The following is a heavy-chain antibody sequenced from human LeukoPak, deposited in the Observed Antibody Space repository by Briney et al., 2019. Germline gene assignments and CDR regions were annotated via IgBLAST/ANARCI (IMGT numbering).Heavy chain of an antibody. CDR2: IIPIFGTA. CDR1: GGTFSSYA. V-gene: IGHV1-69*13. CDR3: AAPTYYDFWSGYSNTYYYYYMDV. J-gene: IGHJ6*03. D-gene: IGHD3-3*01. Sequence: SVKVSCKASGGTFSSYAISWVRQAPGQGLEWMGGIIPIFGTANYAQKFQGRVTITADESTSTAYMELSSLRSEDTAVYYCAAPTYYDFWSGYSNTYYYYYMDVWGKGTTVTVSS.